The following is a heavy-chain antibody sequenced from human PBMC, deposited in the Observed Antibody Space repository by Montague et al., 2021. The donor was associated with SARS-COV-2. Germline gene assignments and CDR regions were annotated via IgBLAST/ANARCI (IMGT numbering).Heavy chain of an antibody. J-gene: IGHJ4*02. CDR1: GGSMTHYY. CDR3: ARHLRAGTYYGFDY. D-gene: IGHD1-26*01. V-gene: IGHV4-59*08. CDR2: IFYRGNT. Sequence: SETLSLTCTVSGGSMTHYYWNWIRQPPGKGLEWIGYIFYRGNTNYSPSLESRVTISVDMSKNQFSLKLNSVTAADTAVYYCARHLRAGTYYGFDYWGQGTLVTVSS.